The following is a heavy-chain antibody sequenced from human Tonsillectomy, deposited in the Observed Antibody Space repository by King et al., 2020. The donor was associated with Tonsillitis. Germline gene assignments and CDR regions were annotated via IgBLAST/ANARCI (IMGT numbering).Heavy chain of an antibody. V-gene: IGHV1-69*17. CDR3: ARDRKEIRGTNAFYYFAMDV. Sequence: VQLVKSGAEVKKPGSSVKVSCKASGDTFSSYAVGWVRQAPGHGLEWMGGIIPLFGVPNYAQKFQDRVTITADYSTSTVYMELGSLRSEDTAIYYCARDRKEIRGTNAFYYFAMDVWGHGTTVSVSS. J-gene: IGHJ6*02. CDR2: IIPLFGVP. CDR1: GDTFSSYA. D-gene: IGHD3-10*01.